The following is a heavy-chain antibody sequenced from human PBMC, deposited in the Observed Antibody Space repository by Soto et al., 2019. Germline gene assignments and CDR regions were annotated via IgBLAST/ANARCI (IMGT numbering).Heavy chain of an antibody. V-gene: IGHV4-30-2*01. D-gene: IGHD3-16*01. CDR1: GVSITTNGYS. Sequence: SETLSLTCAVSGVSITTNGYSWSWILQPPGKGLEWIGYIYPSGTIFYNPSLNSRVTISADTSNNQFSLKLTSVTAADTAVYFCASYTAFAKYYFDYWGRGTLVTVYS. CDR3: ASYTAFAKYYFDY. CDR2: IYPSGTI. J-gene: IGHJ4*02.